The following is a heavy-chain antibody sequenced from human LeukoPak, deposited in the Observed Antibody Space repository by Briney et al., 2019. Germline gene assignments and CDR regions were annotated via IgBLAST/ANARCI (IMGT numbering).Heavy chain of an antibody. J-gene: IGHJ4*02. Sequence: ASVKVSCKASGGTFSSYAISWVRQAPGQGLEWMGGIIPIFGTANYAQKFQGRVTITADESTSTAYMELSSLRSEDTAVYYCARDPKGDYVWAYYFDYRGQGTLVTVSS. V-gene: IGHV1-69*13. CDR1: GGTFSSYA. CDR2: IIPIFGTA. CDR3: ARDPKGDYVWAYYFDY. D-gene: IGHD3-16*01.